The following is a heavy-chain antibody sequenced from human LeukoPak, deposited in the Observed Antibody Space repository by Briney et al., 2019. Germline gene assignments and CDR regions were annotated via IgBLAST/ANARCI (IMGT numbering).Heavy chain of an antibody. V-gene: IGHV1-8*03. J-gene: IGHJ4*02. Sequence: ASVKVSCKASGYTFTSYGISWVRQATGQGLEWMGWMNPHSGNTGYAQKFQGRVTITRNSSISTAYMELSSLRSEDTAVYYCAREGNRSSDSSASYPLDYWGQGTLVTVSS. D-gene: IGHD1-26*01. CDR3: AREGNRSSDSSASYPLDY. CDR2: MNPHSGNT. CDR1: GYTFTSYG.